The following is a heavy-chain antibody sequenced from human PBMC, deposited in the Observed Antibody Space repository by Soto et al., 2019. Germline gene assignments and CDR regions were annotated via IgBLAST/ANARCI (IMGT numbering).Heavy chain of an antibody. CDR1: GGSISSYY. CDR2: IYYSGST. V-gene: IGHV4-59*01. CDR3: ARGIYLWDCSGGSCPDYFDY. D-gene: IGHD2-15*01. J-gene: IGHJ4*02. Sequence: SETLSLTCTVSGGSISSYYWSWIRQPPGKGLEWIGYIYYSGSTNYNPSLKSRVTISVDTSKNQFSLKLSSVTAADTAVYYCARGIYLWDCSGGSCPDYFDYWGQGTLVTVSS.